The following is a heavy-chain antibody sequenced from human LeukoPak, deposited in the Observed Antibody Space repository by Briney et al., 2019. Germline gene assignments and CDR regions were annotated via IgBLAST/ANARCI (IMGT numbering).Heavy chain of an antibody. Sequence: PSETLSLTCAVSGFPITSGSDFYWGWIRLHPGKGLEWIGYIYYSGSTYYNPSLKSRVTISVDTSKNQFSLKLSSVTAADTAVYYCARAVPVVYMDVWDKGTTVTVSS. D-gene: IGHD4-23*01. CDR3: ARAVPVVYMDV. J-gene: IGHJ6*03. CDR1: GFPITSGSDFY. V-gene: IGHV4-31*11. CDR2: IYYSGST.